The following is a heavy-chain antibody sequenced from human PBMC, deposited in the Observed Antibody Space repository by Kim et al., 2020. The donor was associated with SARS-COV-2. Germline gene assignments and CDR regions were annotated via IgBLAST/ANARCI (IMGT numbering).Heavy chain of an antibody. CDR1: GGSISNSNYY. J-gene: IGHJ5*02. Sequence: SETLSLTCTVSGGSISNSNYYWGWIRQPPGKGLEWIGSIYYSGSTYYNPSLKSRVTISVDTSKNQFCLKLSSVTAADTAVYYCARVIEAYQVSAYNSGWYNWFDPWGQGTLGTVSS. D-gene: IGHD6-19*01. V-gene: IGHV4-39*01. CDR2: IYYSGST. CDR3: ARVIEAYQVSAYNSGWYNWFDP.